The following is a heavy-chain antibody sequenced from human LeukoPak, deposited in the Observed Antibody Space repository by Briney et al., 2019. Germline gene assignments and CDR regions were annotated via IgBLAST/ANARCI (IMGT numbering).Heavy chain of an antibody. D-gene: IGHD3-10*01. J-gene: IGHJ4*02. V-gene: IGHV3-64D*06. CDR2: ISSNGGST. CDR3: MKATVFWVRGSANYFDY. CDR1: GFTFSSYS. Sequence: GRSLSLSCSASGFTFSSYSMHWVRQAPGKGLEYGSAISSNGGSTYYADSVKGRFTISRDNSKNTLYLQMSSLRAEDTAVYYCMKATVFWVRGSANYFDYWGQGTLVTVSS.